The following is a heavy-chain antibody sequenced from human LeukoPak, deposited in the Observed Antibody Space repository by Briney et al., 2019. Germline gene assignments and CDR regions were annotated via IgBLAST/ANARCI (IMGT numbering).Heavy chain of an antibody. CDR2: VYNTGST. V-gene: IGHV4-59*02. CDR1: GGSVNSYY. Sequence: KPSETLSLTCTVSGGSVNSYYWSWIRQPPGKRLEWIGNVYNTGSTKYNPSLESRVSISMDRSKSQFSLSLGSVTAADTAVYYCARYYYDSAGYFYYYDHWGRGILVTVSS. J-gene: IGHJ4*01. CDR3: ARYYYDSAGYFYYYDH. D-gene: IGHD3-22*01.